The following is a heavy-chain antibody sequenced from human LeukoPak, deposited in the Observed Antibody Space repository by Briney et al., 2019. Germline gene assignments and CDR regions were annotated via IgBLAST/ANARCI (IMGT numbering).Heavy chain of an antibody. Sequence: KSSETLSLTCAVYGGSFSCYYWSWIRQPPGKGREWIGEINHSGSTNYNPSLKSRVTISVDTSKNQFSLTLSSVTAADTAVYYCARVTPEYSSSGYYYYGMDVWGQGTTVTVSS. J-gene: IGHJ6*02. D-gene: IGHD6-6*01. CDR1: GGSFSCYY. CDR2: INHSGST. V-gene: IGHV4-34*01. CDR3: ARVTPEYSSSGYYYYGMDV.